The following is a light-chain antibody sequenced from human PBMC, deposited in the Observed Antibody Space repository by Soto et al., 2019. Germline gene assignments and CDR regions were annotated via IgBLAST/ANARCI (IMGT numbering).Light chain of an antibody. V-gene: IGKV3-20*01. Sequence: EIVLTQSTGTLSLSPGERATLSCRASQSVSSSYLAWYQQKPGQAPRLLIYGASSRATGIPDRFSGSGSGTDFTLTISRLEPEDFAVYYCQQYSNSPRTFGQGTKVEIK. CDR3: QQYSNSPRT. J-gene: IGKJ1*01. CDR1: QSVSSSY. CDR2: GAS.